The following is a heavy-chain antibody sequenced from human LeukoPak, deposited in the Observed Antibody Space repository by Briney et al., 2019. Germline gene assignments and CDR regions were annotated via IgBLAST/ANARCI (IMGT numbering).Heavy chain of an antibody. D-gene: IGHD6-13*01. Sequence: GGSLRLSCAASGFTFSNYWMGWVRQAPGKGLEWVANIKQDGSEKYYVDSVKGRFTISRDNTKSSLYLQMNSLRAEDTAVYYCASITAAPYWGQGTLVTVSS. CDR3: ASITAAPY. CDR1: GFTFSNYW. J-gene: IGHJ4*02. V-gene: IGHV3-7*01. CDR2: IKQDGSEK.